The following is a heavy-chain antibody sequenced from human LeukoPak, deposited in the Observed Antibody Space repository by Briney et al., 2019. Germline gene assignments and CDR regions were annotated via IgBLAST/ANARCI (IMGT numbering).Heavy chain of an antibody. D-gene: IGHD3-22*01. CDR2: ISSSGTTI. Sequence: AGGSLRLSCAASGFTFSNYEMNWVRQAPGKGLEWVSYISSSGTTIFYADSVKGRFTISRDNAKNSLYLQMNSLRAEDTAVYYCARGRLGVYDRRWFDSWGQGTLVTVSS. J-gene: IGHJ5*01. V-gene: IGHV3-48*03. CDR1: GFTFSNYE. CDR3: ARGRLGVYDRRWFDS.